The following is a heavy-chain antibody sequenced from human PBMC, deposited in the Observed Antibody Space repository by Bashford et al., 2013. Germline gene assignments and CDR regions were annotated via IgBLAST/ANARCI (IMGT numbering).Heavy chain of an antibody. J-gene: IGHJ4*02. Sequence: ASVKVSCKASGYTFTGYYMHWVRQAPGQGLEWMGWINPNSGGTNYAQKFQGRVTMTRDTSISTAYMELSRLQSDDTAVYYCARDLIVGATRRLDFWGQGTLVTVSS. CDR2: INPNSGGT. D-gene: IGHD1-26*01. CDR3: ARDLIVGATRRLDF. CDR1: GYTFTGYY. V-gene: IGHV1-2*02.